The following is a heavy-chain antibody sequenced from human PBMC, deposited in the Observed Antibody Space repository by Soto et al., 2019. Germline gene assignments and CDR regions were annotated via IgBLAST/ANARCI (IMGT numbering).Heavy chain of an antibody. J-gene: IGHJ4*02. V-gene: IGHV3-30*18. CDR1: GFTFSSYG. D-gene: IGHD6-13*01. CDR2: ISYDGSNK. CDR3: AKEGAAAAGTGFDY. Sequence: ESGGGVVQPGRSLRLSCAASGFTFSSYGMHWVRQAPGKGLEWVAVISYDGSNKYYADSVKGRFTISRDNSKNTLYLQMNSLRAEDTAVYYCAKEGAAAAGTGFDYWGQGTLVTVSS.